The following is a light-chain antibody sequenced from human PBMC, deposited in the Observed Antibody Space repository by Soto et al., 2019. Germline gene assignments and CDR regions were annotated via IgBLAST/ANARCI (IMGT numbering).Light chain of an antibody. CDR3: QSYDSSLSGSGV. Sequence: QSVLTQPPSVSGTPGQRVTISCTGTNSNIGAGYDVHWYQQLPGTAPKLLIYANTNRPSGVPDRFSGSKSGTSASLAITGLQAEDEVDYYCQSYDSSLSGSGVFGGGTKLTVL. V-gene: IGLV1-40*01. J-gene: IGLJ3*02. CDR1: NSNIGAGYD. CDR2: ANT.